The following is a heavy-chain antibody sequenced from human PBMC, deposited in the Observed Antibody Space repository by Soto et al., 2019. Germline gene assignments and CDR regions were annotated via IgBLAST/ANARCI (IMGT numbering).Heavy chain of an antibody. CDR2: IYYSGST. J-gene: IGHJ4*02. CDR3: ARGDYNPYYSDY. Sequence: SETLSLTCTVSGGSISSYYWSWIRQPPGKGLEWIGYIYYSGSTNYNPSLKSRVTISVDTSKNQFSLKLSSVTAADTAVYYCARGDYNPYYSDYWGKGPLVTVSS. CDR1: GGSISSYY. V-gene: IGHV4-59*01. D-gene: IGHD4-4*01.